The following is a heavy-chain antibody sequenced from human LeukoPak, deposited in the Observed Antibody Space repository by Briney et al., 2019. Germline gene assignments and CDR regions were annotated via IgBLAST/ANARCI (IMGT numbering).Heavy chain of an antibody. J-gene: IGHJ1*01. CDR1: GFTFSSYW. Sequence: GGSLRLSCAASGFTFSSYWMHWVRQAPGKGPVWVSRINSDGSSTSYADSVKGRLTSSRDNAKNMLYLQMNSLRAEDTAVYYCARDLGRVGAVGNWGQGTLVIVSS. D-gene: IGHD1-26*01. CDR3: ARDLGRVGAVGN. V-gene: IGHV3-74*01. CDR2: INSDGSST.